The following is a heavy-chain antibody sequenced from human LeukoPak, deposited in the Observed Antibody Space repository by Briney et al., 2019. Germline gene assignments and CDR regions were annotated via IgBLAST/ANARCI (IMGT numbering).Heavy chain of an antibody. CDR3: ARAYSERYGLGYYYMDV. V-gene: IGHV3-21*01. D-gene: IGHD1-26*01. Sequence: GGSLRLSCAASGFTFSSYSMNWVRQAPGKGLEWVSSISSSSNYIYYADSVKGRFTISRDNDKKSVYLQMNSLRAEDTAVYYCARAYSERYGLGYYYMDVWGKGTTVTISS. CDR1: GFTFSSYS. J-gene: IGHJ6*03. CDR2: ISSSSNYI.